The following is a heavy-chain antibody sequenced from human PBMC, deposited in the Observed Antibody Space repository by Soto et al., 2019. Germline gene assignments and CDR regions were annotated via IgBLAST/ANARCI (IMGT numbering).Heavy chain of an antibody. CDR2: IYSGGST. J-gene: IGHJ6*02. Sequence: PGWSLRLSCAASGFTVSSNYMNWVRQAPGKGLEWVSVIYSGGSTYYADSVKGRFTISRXXXKXXXXLQXXSXXAEXTAVYFCARVHSHYYYGMDVWGQGTTVTVSS. CDR3: ARVHSHYYYGMDV. D-gene: IGHD4-4*01. CDR1: GFTVSSNY. V-gene: IGHV3-53*01.